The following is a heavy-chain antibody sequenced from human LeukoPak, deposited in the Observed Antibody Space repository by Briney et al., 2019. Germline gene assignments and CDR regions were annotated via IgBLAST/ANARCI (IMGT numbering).Heavy chain of an antibody. J-gene: IGHJ5*02. CDR1: GYTFTGYY. CDR2: INPNSGGT. Sequence: ASVKDSCKASGYTFTGYYMHWVRQAPGQGLEWMGWINPNSGGTNYAQKFQGRVTMTRDTSISTAYMELSRLRSDDTAVYYCARDSFPYSSSYWFDPWGQGTLVTVSS. V-gene: IGHV1-2*02. D-gene: IGHD6-13*01. CDR3: ARDSFPYSSSYWFDP.